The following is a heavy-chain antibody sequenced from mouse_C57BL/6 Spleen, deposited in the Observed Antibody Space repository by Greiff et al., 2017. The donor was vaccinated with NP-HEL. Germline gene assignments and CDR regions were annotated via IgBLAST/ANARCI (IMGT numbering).Heavy chain of an antibody. CDR2: ISDGGSYT. J-gene: IGHJ2*01. CDR1: GFTFSSYA. D-gene: IGHD2-3*01. Sequence: DVQLVESGGGLVKPGGSLKLSCAASGFTFSSYAMSWVRQTPEKRLEWVATISDGGSYTYYPDTVKERFTISRDNAKNNLYLQMSHLTSEDTAMYYCARQDDGYYEDYYLDYWSQGTTLTVSS. V-gene: IGHV5-4*01. CDR3: ARQDDGYYEDYYLDY.